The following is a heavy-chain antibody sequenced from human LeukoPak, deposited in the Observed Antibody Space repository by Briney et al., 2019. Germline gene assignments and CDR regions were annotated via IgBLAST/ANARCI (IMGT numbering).Heavy chain of an antibody. CDR1: RFTFSNYV. V-gene: IGHV3-23*01. CDR2: ITGSGGNT. J-gene: IGHJ4*02. D-gene: IGHD5-18*01. Sequence: GGSLRLSCAASRFTFSNYVMSWVRQAPGKGLEWVSAITGSGGNTYYADSVKGRFTISRDNSKNTLYLEMSSLRAEDTAVYYCAGRVTGYSSGYVYWGQGTLVTVSS. CDR3: AGRVTGYSSGYVY.